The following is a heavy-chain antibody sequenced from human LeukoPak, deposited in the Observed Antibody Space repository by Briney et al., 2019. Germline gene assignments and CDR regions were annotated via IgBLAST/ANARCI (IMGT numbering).Heavy chain of an antibody. CDR3: AALFTAYDPFDY. J-gene: IGHJ4*02. D-gene: IGHD5-12*01. CDR1: GDSTSRYY. V-gene: IGHV4-59*03. Sequence: SETLSLTCAVSGDSTSRYYWSWIRQPPGQGLEFIGYVFYTGITNYSPSLKSRVTISVDSSKNQISLRLRSVTAADTAVYYCAALFTAYDPFDYWGPGILVTVSS. CDR2: VFYTGIT.